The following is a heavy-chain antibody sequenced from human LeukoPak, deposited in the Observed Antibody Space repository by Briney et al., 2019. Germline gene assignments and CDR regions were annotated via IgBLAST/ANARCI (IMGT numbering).Heavy chain of an antibody. D-gene: IGHD6-13*01. V-gene: IGHV3-33*01. CDR1: GFTFSSYG. Sequence: PGGSLRLSCAASGFTFSSYGMHWVRQAPGKGLEGVAVIWYDGSNKYYADSVKGRFTISRDNSKNTLYLQMNSLRAEDTAVYYCARVAQGSHHFDYWGQGTLVTVSS. CDR3: ARVAQGSHHFDY. J-gene: IGHJ4*02. CDR2: IWYDGSNK.